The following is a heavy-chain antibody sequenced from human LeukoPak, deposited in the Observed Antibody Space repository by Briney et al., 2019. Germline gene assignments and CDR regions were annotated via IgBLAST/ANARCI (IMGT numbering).Heavy chain of an antibody. J-gene: IGHJ4*02. D-gene: IGHD3-22*01. V-gene: IGHV3-15*01. CDR1: GFTFSKAW. CDR3: STYRWRYDSSGYGY. Sequence: GGSLRLSCAASGFTFSKAWMSWVRQATGKGLEWLGRIKSNADGGTTDYAAPVQGKITISRDDSQNTLYLQLDSLKAEDTAVYYCSTYRWRYDSSGYGYWGQGTLVAVSS. CDR2: IKSNADGGTT.